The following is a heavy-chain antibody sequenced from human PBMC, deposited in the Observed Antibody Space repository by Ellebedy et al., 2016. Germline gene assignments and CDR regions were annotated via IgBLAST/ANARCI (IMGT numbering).Heavy chain of an antibody. D-gene: IGHD2-2*01. CDR1: GGSFSGYY. CDR2: INHSGST. CDR3: ARGLQSEYQLLHANWFNP. V-gene: IGHV4-34*01. J-gene: IGHJ5*02. Sequence: SETLSLXCAVYGGSFSGYYWSWIRQPPGKGLEWIGEINHSGSTNYNPSLKSRVTISVDTSKNQFSLKLSSVTAADTAVYYCARGLQSEYQLLHANWFNPWGQGTLVTVSS.